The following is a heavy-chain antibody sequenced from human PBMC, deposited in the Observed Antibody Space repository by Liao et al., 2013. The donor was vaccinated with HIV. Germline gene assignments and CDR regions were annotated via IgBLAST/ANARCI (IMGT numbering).Heavy chain of an antibody. CDR2: INHSGST. CDR3: ARAGXWPRNFHYMDV. CDR1: GGSFSGYY. Sequence: QVQLQQWGAGLLKPSETLSLTCAVYGGSFSGYYWSWIRQPPGKGLEWIGEINHSGSTNYNPSLKSRVTISVDTSKNQFSLKVSSVTAADTAVYYCARAGXWPRNFHYMDVWGKGTTVTVSS. D-gene: IGHD5-24*01. J-gene: IGHJ6*03. V-gene: IGHV4-34*01.